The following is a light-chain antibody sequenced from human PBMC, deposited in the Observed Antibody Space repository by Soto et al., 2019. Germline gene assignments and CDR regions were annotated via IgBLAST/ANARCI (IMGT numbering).Light chain of an antibody. Sequence: QSVLTQPPSVSGAPGQRVTISCTGSSSNIGAGYDVHWYRQLPGRAPKLLIYGNSNRPSGVPDRFSGSKSGTSASRAITGLQAEDEADYYCQSYDNSLSALFGGGTKLTVL. CDR1: SSNIGAGYD. CDR3: QSYDNSLSAL. CDR2: GNS. J-gene: IGLJ2*01. V-gene: IGLV1-40*01.